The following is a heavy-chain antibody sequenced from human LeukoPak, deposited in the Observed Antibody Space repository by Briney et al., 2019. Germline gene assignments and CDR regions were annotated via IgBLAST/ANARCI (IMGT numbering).Heavy chain of an antibody. D-gene: IGHD1-26*01. Sequence: GESLKISCKGSGYSFTSHWIGWVRQMPGKGLEWMGIIYPGDSYTRYSPSFQGQVTISADKSISTAYLQWSSLNASDTATYYCARLGLGEGYNWFAPWGQGTLVTVSS. J-gene: IGHJ5*02. CDR2: IYPGDSYT. CDR1: GYSFTSHW. V-gene: IGHV5-51*01. CDR3: ARLGLGEGYNWFAP.